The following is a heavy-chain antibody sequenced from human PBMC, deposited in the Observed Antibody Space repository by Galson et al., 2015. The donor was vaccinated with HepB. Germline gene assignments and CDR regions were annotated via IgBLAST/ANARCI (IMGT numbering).Heavy chain of an antibody. D-gene: IGHD1-26*01. V-gene: IGHV6-1*01. J-gene: IGHJ6*02. CDR3: ARDAGYSGSYSNGMDV. CDR1: GDSVSSNSAA. CDR2: TYYRSKWYN. Sequence: CAISGDSVSSNSAAWNWIRQFPSRGLEWLGRTYYRSKWYNDYAVSVKSRITINPDTSKNQFSLQLNSVTPEDTAVYYCARDAGYSGSYSNGMDVWGQGTTVTVSS.